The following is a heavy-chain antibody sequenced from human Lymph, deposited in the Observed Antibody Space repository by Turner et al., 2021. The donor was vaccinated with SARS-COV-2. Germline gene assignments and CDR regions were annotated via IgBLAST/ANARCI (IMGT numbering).Heavy chain of an antibody. CDR3: ARDVETYNDFLSGYSGGYGMDV. V-gene: IGHV1-2*02. D-gene: IGHD3-3*01. Sequence: QVQLVQSGAEVKKPGASVTVSCKASGYTFTGHHTHWVRQAPGQGLALREWVNPNSSSTNYAQKFQGRVTMTRDTSIDSAYMELCRLRSDYTAVDYCARDVETYNDFLSGYSGGYGMDVWGQGTTVTVSS. J-gene: IGHJ6*02. CDR2: VNPNSSST. CDR1: GYTFTGHH.